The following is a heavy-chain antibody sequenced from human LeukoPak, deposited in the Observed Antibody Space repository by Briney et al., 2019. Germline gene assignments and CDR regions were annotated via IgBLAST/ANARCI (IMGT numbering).Heavy chain of an antibody. J-gene: IGHJ4*02. V-gene: IGHV4-39*07. CDR1: GGSISSTGHY. Sequence: SETLSLTCSVSGGSISSTGHYWGWIRQSPEKGLDWIGSIYSNGNTYYNPSVKSRVTMSVDTSKNQFSLKLTSMTAAETAVYYCTRSATVTTGYFDYWGQGALVTVSS. CDR2: IYSNGNT. D-gene: IGHD4-17*01. CDR3: TRSATVTTGYFDY.